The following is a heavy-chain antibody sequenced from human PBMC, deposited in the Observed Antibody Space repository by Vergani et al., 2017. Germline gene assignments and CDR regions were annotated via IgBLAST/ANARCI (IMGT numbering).Heavy chain of an antibody. Sequence: QVQLVQSGAEVKKPGASVKVSCKASGYTFTSYGISWVRQAPGQGLEWMGWISAYNGNTNYAQTLQGKVTMTTDTSTSTAYMELRSLRSDDTAVCYCARDRVRGVKVSSYGMDVWGQGTTVTVSS. V-gene: IGHV1-18*01. J-gene: IGHJ6*02. CDR2: ISAYNGNT. D-gene: IGHD3-10*01. CDR3: ARDRVRGVKVSSYGMDV. CDR1: GYTFTSYG.